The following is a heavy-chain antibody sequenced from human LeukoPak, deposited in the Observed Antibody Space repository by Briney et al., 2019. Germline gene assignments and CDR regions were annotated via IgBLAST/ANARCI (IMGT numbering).Heavy chain of an antibody. J-gene: IGHJ4*02. D-gene: IGHD3-16*01. CDR2: ISSGSSYI. V-gene: IGHV3-21*06. CDR1: GLTFSTYT. CDR3: ASHYAIDY. Sequence: GGSLRLSCAASGLTFSTYTMNWVRQAPGKGLEWVSSISSGSSYIYYADSMKGRFTISRDNAKNSLYLQINSLKADHTAVYFSASHYAIDYWGEGTLVTVSS.